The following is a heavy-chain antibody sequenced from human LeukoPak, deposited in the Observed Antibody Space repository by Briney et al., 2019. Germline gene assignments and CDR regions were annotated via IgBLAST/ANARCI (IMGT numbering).Heavy chain of an antibody. V-gene: IGHV4-4*07. D-gene: IGHD6-13*01. CDR1: GGSISSYY. CDR3: ARGEGSSVYYYMDV. J-gene: IGHJ6*03. Sequence: SETPSLTCTVSGGSISSYYWSWIRQPAGKGLEWIGRIYTSGSTNYNPSLKSRVTMSVDTSKNQFSLKLSSVTAADTAVYYCARGEGSSVYYYMDVWGKGTTVTVSS. CDR2: IYTSGST.